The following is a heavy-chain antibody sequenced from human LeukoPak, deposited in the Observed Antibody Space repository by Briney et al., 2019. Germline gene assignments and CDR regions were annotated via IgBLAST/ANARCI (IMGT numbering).Heavy chain of an antibody. D-gene: IGHD3-10*01. CDR1: GGSISSSSYY. CDR2: IYYSGST. Sequence: SETLSLTCTVSGGSISSSSYYWGWIRQPPGEGLEWIGSIYYSGSTYYNPSLKSRVTISVDTSKNQFSLKLSSVTAADTAVYYCARPPYYGSGSYFLIWGQGTLVTVSS. CDR3: ARPPYYGSGSYFLI. J-gene: IGHJ4*02. V-gene: IGHV4-39*01.